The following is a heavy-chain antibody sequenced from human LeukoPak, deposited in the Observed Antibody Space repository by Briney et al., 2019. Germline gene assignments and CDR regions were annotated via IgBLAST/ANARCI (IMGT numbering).Heavy chain of an antibody. CDR3: AREGIAAAGTLVPFDY. Sequence: GGSLRLSCAASGFTFSSYAMSWVRQAPGKGLEWVSAISGSGGSTYYADSVKGRFTISRDNSKNTLYLQMNSLRAKDTAVYYCAREGIAAAGTLVPFDYWGQGTLVTVSS. CDR1: GFTFSSYA. CDR2: ISGSGGST. J-gene: IGHJ4*02. V-gene: IGHV3-23*01. D-gene: IGHD6-13*01.